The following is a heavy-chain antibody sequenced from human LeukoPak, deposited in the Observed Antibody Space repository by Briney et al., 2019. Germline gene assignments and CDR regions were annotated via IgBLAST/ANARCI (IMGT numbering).Heavy chain of an antibody. CDR1: GYTFTNYN. J-gene: IGHJ3*01. CDR2: MSPNSGNT. D-gene: IGHD1-26*01. V-gene: IGHV1-8*01. CDR3: ALYSGSYSLSGAFDF. Sequence: VXVSCKTSGYTFTNYNIDWVRQATGQGLEWMGWMSPNSGNTGYAQKFQGRVTMARNTSISTAYMELSSLRSEDTAVYYCALYSGSYSLSGAFDFWGQGTMVTVSS.